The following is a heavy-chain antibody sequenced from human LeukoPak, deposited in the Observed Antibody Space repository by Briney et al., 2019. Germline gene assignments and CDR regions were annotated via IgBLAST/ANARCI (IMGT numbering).Heavy chain of an antibody. D-gene: IGHD1/OR15-1a*01. Sequence: SQTLSLTCAISGDSVSSIRAAWNWIRQSPSRGLEWLGGTYYRSKWYNDYAVSVKSRISINPDTSKNQFSLQLNSVNPEDTAVYYCARQSAEHDAFDIWGQGTKVTVSS. CDR2: TYYRSKWYN. CDR1: GDSVSSIRAA. CDR3: ARQSAEHDAFDI. V-gene: IGHV6-1*01. J-gene: IGHJ3*02.